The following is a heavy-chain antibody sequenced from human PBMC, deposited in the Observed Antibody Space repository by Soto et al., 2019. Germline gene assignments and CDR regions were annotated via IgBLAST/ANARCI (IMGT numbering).Heavy chain of an antibody. CDR3: ARSNSGYYKWFDP. CDR1: GDSISSSNYY. J-gene: IGHJ5*02. Sequence: SDTLSLTCTVSGDSISSSNYYWGCIRQPPGKGLKWIATIYDSGITYCNPSLKSRVAISVDTSKNQFSLKLSSVTAADTAIYYCARSNSGYYKWFDPWGQGTLVTVSS. V-gene: IGHV4-39*01. CDR2: IYDSGIT. D-gene: IGHD3-22*01.